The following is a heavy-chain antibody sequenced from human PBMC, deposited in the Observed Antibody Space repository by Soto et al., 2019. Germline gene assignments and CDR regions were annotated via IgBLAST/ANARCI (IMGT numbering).Heavy chain of an antibody. J-gene: IGHJ6*02. D-gene: IGHD2-2*01. V-gene: IGHV4-4*07. CDR1: GGSISSYY. CDR2: IYTSGST. Sequence: SETLSLTCTVSGGSISSYYWSWIRQPAGKGLEWVGRIYTSGSTNYNPSLKSRVTMSVDTSKNQFSLKLSSVTAADTAVYYCARDWDIVVVPAASDYYYYYGMDVWGQGTTVTVSS. CDR3: ARDWDIVVVPAASDYYYYYGMDV.